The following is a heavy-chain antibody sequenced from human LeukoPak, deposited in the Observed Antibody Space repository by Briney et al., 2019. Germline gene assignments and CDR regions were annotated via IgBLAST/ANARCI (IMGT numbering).Heavy chain of an antibody. CDR2: ISAYNGNT. V-gene: IGHV1-18*01. D-gene: IGHD6-19*01. J-gene: IGHJ4*02. Sequence: ASVKVSCKASGYTFTNYGISWVRQAPGQGLEWMGWISAYNGNTHYAQNLQGRVTMTTDTSTSTAYMELRSLRSDDTAVYYCARDLKMGYSSGRHSWGTGSSNDYWGQGTLVTVSS. CDR3: ARDLKMGYSSGRHSWGTGSSNDY. CDR1: GYTFTNYG.